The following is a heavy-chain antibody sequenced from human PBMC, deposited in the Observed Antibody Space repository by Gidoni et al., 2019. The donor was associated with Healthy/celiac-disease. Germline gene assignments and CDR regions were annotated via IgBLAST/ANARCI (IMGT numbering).Heavy chain of an antibody. CDR2: IIPILGIA. D-gene: IGHD6-6*01. CDR3: ARDKNGSGPYSSSSGLGFDP. V-gene: IGHV1-69*04. Sequence: QVQLVQSGAEVKKPGSSVKVSCKASGGTFSSYAISWVRQAPGQGLEWMGRIIPILGIANYAQKFQGRVTITADKSTSTAYMELSSLRSEDTAVYYCARDKNGSGPYSSSSGLGFDPWGQGTLVTVSS. CDR1: GGTFSSYA. J-gene: IGHJ5*02.